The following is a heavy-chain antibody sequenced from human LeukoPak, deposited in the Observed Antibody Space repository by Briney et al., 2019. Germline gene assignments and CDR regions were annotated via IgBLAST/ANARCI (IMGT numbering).Heavy chain of an antibody. CDR2: INTDGSST. D-gene: IGHD3-10*01. J-gene: IGHJ4*02. CDR3: ARAPGSISIY. CDR1: GFTFSSYW. Sequence: GGSLRLSCAASGFTFSSYWMHWVRQAPGKGLVWVSRINTDGSSTGYADSVKGRFTISRDDAKSTLYLQMNSLRAEDTAVYYWARAPGSISIYWGQGTLVTVSS. V-gene: IGHV3-74*01.